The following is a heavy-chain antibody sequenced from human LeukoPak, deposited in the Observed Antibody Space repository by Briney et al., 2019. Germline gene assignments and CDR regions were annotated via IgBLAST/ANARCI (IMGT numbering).Heavy chain of an antibody. CDR2: IDPSDSYT. V-gene: IGHV5-10-1*01. J-gene: IGHJ4*02. Sequence: GESLKISCKGSGYSFTSYWISWVRQMPGKGLEWMGRIDPSDSYTNYSPSFQGHVTISADKSISTAYLQWSSLKASDTAMYYCACEYSGWYGEGNWGQGTLVTVSS. D-gene: IGHD6-19*01. CDR1: GYSFTSYW. CDR3: ACEYSGWYGEGN.